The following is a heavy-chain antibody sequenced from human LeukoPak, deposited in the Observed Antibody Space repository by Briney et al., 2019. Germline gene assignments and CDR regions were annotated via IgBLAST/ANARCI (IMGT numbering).Heavy chain of an antibody. Sequence: PGGCLRLSCAASGFTFSTYWMRWVRQAPGKWLELGANIKQDGSAKYYVDCVKGQFTISRDKDKNSLYLQMNSLRAEDTAVYYCARAEGYDFPIYFDYWGQGTLVTVSS. CDR3: ARAEGYDFPIYFDY. D-gene: IGHD2-2*01. CDR2: IKQDGSAK. V-gene: IGHV3-7*01. CDR1: GFTFSTYW. J-gene: IGHJ4*02.